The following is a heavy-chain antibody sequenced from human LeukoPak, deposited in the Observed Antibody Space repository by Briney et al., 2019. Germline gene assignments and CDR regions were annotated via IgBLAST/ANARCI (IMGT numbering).Heavy chain of an antibody. CDR2: IYHSGST. J-gene: IGHJ3*02. CDR3: ARDKSYLDAFDI. V-gene: IGHV4-30-2*01. CDR1: GGSISSGGYS. Sequence: SETLSLTCAVSGGSISSGGYSWSWIRQPPGKGLEWIGYIYHSGSTYYNPSLKSRVTISVDRSKNQFSLKLSSVTAADTVVYYCARDKSYLDAFDIWGQGTMVTISS. D-gene: IGHD3-16*02.